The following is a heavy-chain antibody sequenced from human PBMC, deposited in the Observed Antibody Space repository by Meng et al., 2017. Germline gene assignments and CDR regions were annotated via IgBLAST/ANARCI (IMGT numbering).Heavy chain of an antibody. V-gene: IGHV3-15*01. D-gene: IGHD6-13*01. Sequence: GESLKISCAASGFTFSNAWMSWVRQAPGKGLEWVGRIKSKTDGGTTDYAAPVKGRFTISRDDSKNTLYLQMNSLKTEDTAVYYCTTDPGRSWYGYYYYGMDVWGQGTTVTVSS. CDR2: IKSKTDGGTT. CDR3: TTDPGRSWYGYYYYGMDV. CDR1: GFTFSNAW. J-gene: IGHJ6*02.